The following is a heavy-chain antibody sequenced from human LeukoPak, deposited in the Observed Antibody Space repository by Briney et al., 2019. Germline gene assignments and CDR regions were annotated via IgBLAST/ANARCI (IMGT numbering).Heavy chain of an antibody. CDR3: ARHRAHVVRGINWFDP. J-gene: IGHJ5*02. V-gene: IGHV4-4*07. Sequence: SETLSLTCTVSGGSISSYYWSWIRQPAGKGLEWIGRIYTGGSTNYNPSLKSRVTMSVDTSKNQFSLKLSSVTAADTAVYYCARHRAHVVRGINWFDPWGQGTLVTVSS. CDR1: GGSISSYY. CDR2: IYTGGST. D-gene: IGHD3-10*01.